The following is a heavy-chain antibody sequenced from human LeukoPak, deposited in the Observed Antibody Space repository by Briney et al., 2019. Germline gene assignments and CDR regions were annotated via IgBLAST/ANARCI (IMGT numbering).Heavy chain of an antibody. CDR3: VKGFVHPTYYFDY. D-gene: IGHD3-10*01. V-gene: IGHV3-23*01. Sequence: GGSLRFSCAASGFTFSSYAMMWVRQAPGKRLEWISSITGSGDGTYYADSVRGRFTISRDNSDNTLYLQVNSLRAEDTAVYFCVKGFVHPTYYFDYWGQGTLVTVSS. CDR1: GFTFSSYA. CDR2: ITGSGDGT. J-gene: IGHJ4*02.